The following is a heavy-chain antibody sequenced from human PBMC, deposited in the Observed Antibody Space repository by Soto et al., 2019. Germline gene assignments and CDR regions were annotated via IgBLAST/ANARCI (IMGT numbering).Heavy chain of an antibody. V-gene: IGHV4-59*01. CDR1: GGSINSYD. D-gene: IGHD2-21*01. J-gene: IGHJ6*02. CDR3: ARVFPTYYYYGFDV. CDR2: IFYSGST. Sequence: SETLSLTCTVSGGSINSYDWSWIRQPPGKGLEWIGYIFYSGSTNHNPSLKSRVTMSVDMSKNQFSLELSSVTAADTAVYYCARVFPTYYYYGFDVWGQGTAVTVSS.